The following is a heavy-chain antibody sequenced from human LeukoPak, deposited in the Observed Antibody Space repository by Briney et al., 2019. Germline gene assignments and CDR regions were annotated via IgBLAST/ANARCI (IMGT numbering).Heavy chain of an antibody. D-gene: IGHD3-10*01. J-gene: IGHJ6*04. Sequence: GESLKISCKGSGYSFTSYWISWVRQMPGKGLEWMGRIEPSDSYTNYSPSFQGHVTISADKSTSTAYLQWSSLKASGTAMYYCARLKLVRGSYYYGMDVWGKGTTVTVSS. CDR2: IEPSDSYT. CDR1: GYSFTSYW. V-gene: IGHV5-10-1*01. CDR3: ARLKLVRGSYYYGMDV.